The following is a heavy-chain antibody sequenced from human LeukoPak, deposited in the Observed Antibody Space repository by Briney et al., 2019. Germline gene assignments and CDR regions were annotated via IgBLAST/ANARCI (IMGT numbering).Heavy chain of an antibody. CDR1: GYTFTGYY. V-gene: IGHV1-2*02. Sequence: GASVKVSCKASGYTFTGYYMHWVRQAPGQGLEWMGWINPSSGGTNYAQKFQGRVTMTRDTSISTAYMELSRLRSDDTAVYYCARFSVATDLGFDYWGQGTLVTVSS. J-gene: IGHJ4*02. D-gene: IGHD5-12*01. CDR3: ARFSVATDLGFDY. CDR2: INPSSGGT.